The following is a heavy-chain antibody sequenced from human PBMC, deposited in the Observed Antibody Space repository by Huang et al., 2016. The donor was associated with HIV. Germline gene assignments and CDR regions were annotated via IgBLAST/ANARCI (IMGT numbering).Heavy chain of an antibody. CDR3: ARVSSYYDFLSGGYRSGCLDY. CDR2: IKEDGSEK. V-gene: IGHV3-7*01. Sequence: LEWVATIKEDGSEKYIADSVKGRFNISRDNAKKSLYLQMRSLRPEDTAVYYCARVSSYYDFLSGGYRSGCLDYWGQGTRVTVSS. D-gene: IGHD3-3*01. J-gene: IGHJ4*02.